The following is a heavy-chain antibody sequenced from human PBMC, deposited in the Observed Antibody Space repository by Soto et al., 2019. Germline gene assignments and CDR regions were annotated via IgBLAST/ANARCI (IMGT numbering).Heavy chain of an antibody. D-gene: IGHD4-17*01. V-gene: IGHV4-39*01. J-gene: IGHJ4*02. CDR1: GGSISSSSYY. CDR3: ARRSGDYVGYYFDY. CDR2: IYYSGST. Sequence: SETLSLTCTVSGGSISSSSYYWGWIRQPPGKGLEWIGSIYYSGSTYYNPSLKSRVTISVDTSKNQFSLKLSSVTAADTAVYYCARRSGDYVGYYFDYWGQGTLVTVSS.